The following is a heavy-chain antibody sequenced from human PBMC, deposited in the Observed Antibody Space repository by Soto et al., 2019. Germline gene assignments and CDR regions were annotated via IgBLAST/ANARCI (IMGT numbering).Heavy chain of an antibody. CDR1: GGTFSSYA. D-gene: IGHD2-15*01. J-gene: IGHJ4*02. Sequence: VKVSCKASGGTFSSYAISWVRQAPGQGLEWVGVIIPIGDTASYAQKFQGRVTMTGDTSATTAYMELSGLRSEDTAVYYCVRPKGHCSGGSCYSGPFNYWGQGTLVTVSS. CDR2: IIPIGDTA. CDR3: VRPKGHCSGGSCYSGPFNY. V-gene: IGHV1-69*06.